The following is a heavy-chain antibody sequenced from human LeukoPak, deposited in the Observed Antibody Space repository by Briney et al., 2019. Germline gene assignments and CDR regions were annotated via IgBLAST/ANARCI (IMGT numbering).Heavy chain of an antibody. CDR2: ISAYNGNT. Sequence: ASVKVSCKASGYTFTSYGSSWVRQAPGQGLEWMGWISAYNGNTNYAQKLQGRVTMTTDTSTSTAYMELRSLRSDDTAVYYCARGLSWIAVAGTGGDYWGQGTLVTVSS. V-gene: IGHV1-18*01. CDR1: GYTFTSYG. D-gene: IGHD6-19*01. J-gene: IGHJ4*02. CDR3: ARGLSWIAVAGTGGDY.